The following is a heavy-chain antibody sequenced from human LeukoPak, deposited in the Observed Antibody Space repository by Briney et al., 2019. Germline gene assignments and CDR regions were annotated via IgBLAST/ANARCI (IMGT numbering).Heavy chain of an antibody. CDR1: GFTFSSYA. V-gene: IGHV3-23*01. CDR3: AKGGLGYCSSTSCYRLAAFDI. CDR2: ISGSGGST. Sequence: GGSLRLSCAASGFTFSSYAMSWVRQAPGKGLEWVSAISGSGGSTYYADSVKGRFTISGDNSKNTLYLQMNSLRAEDTTVYYCAKGGLGYCSSTSCYRLAAFDIWGQGTMVTVSS. D-gene: IGHD2-2*01. J-gene: IGHJ3*02.